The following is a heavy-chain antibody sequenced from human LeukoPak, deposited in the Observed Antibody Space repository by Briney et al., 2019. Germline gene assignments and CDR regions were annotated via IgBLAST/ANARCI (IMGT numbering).Heavy chain of an antibody. CDR3: ARDPSYSSSSPYFDY. V-gene: IGHV3-9*01. CDR2: ISWNSGNI. D-gene: IGHD6-6*01. J-gene: IGHJ4*02. CDR1: GFTFDDYA. Sequence: GRSLRLSCAASGFTFDDYAMHWVRQVPGKGLEWVSGISWNSGNIEYADSVKGRFTISRHNAKKSLFLPMNSLRAEDTPLYYCARDPSYSSSSPYFDYWGQGVLVTVSS.